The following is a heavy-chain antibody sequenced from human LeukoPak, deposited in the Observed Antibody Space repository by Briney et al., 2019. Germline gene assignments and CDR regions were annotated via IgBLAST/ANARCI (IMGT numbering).Heavy chain of an antibody. CDR1: GFTFDDYG. CDR2: INWNGGST. J-gene: IGHJ6*03. V-gene: IGHV3-20*01. D-gene: IGHD3-3*01. Sequence: GGSLRLSCAASGFTFDDYGMSWVRQAPGKGLEWVSGINWNGGSTGYADSVKGRFTISRDNAKNSLYLQMNSLRAEDTALYHCAGEFDDFGRYYYMDVWGKGTTVTVSS. CDR3: AGEFDDFGRYYYMDV.